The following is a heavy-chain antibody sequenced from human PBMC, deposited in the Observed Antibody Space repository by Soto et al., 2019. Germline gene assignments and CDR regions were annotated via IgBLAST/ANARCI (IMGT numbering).Heavy chain of an antibody. D-gene: IGHD5-18*01. V-gene: IGHV4-31*03. CDR1: GGSISSGGYY. J-gene: IGHJ5*02. Sequence: SETLSLTCTVSGGSISSGGYYWSWIRQHPGKGLEWIGYIYYSGSTYYNPSLKSRVTISVDTSKNQFSLKLSSVTAADTAVYYCAREALQNTASWGNWFEPWGQGTLVTVSS. CDR3: AREALQNTASWGNWFEP. CDR2: IYYSGST.